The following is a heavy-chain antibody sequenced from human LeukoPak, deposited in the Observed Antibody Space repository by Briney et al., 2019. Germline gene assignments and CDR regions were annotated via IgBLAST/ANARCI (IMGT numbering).Heavy chain of an antibody. CDR1: GFTFRSYW. CDR2: IKQGGSEK. CDR3: ARDIVVVPAASSPGDY. Sequence: GGSLRLSCVASGFTFRSYWMSWVRQAPGKGLEWVANIKQGGSEKYYVDSVKGRFTFSRDNAKNSLYLQMNSLRAEDTAVYYCARDIVVVPAASSPGDYWGQGTLVTVSS. V-gene: IGHV3-7*03. J-gene: IGHJ4*02. D-gene: IGHD2-2*01.